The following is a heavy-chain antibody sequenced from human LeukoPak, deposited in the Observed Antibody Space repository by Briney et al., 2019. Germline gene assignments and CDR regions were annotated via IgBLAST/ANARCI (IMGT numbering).Heavy chain of an antibody. CDR1: GGSFSGYY. CDR3: ARHSSSWDFDY. D-gene: IGHD6-13*01. Sequence: RPSETLSLTCAVYGGSFSGYYWSWIRQPPGKGLEWIGSIYYSGSTYYNPSLKSRVTISVDTSKNQFSLKLSSVTAADTAVYYCARHSSSWDFDYWDQGTLVTVSS. J-gene: IGHJ4*02. CDR2: IYYSGST. V-gene: IGHV4-34*01.